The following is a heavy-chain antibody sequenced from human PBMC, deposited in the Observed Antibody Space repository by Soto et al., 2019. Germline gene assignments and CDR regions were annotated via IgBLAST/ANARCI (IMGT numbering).Heavy chain of an antibody. CDR3: ARLRRDGQTGYAFDI. V-gene: IGHV4-39*01. D-gene: IGHD7-27*01. J-gene: IGHJ3*02. Sequence: SETLSLTCTVSGGSISSNSYHWGWIRQPPGKGLEWIGSIYYGGNTYCNLSLKSRFTISVDTSKNQFPLKLSSVTAADTAVYFCARLRRDGQTGYAFDIWSQGTMVTVSS. CDR1: GGSISSNSYH. CDR2: IYYGGNT.